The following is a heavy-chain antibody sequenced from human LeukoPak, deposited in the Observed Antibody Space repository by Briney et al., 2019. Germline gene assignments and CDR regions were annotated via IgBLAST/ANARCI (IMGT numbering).Heavy chain of an antibody. CDR3: ARDWEIVPAAIHESDYYYYGMDV. CDR1: GGTFSSYA. Sequence: GSSVKVSCKASGGTFSSYAISWVRQAPGQGLEWMGGIIPIFGIANYAQKFQGRVTITADKSTSTAYMELSSLRSEDTAVYYCARDWEIVPAAIHESDYYYYGMDVWGQGTTVTVSS. CDR2: IIPIFGIA. D-gene: IGHD2-2*02. V-gene: IGHV1-69*17. J-gene: IGHJ6*02.